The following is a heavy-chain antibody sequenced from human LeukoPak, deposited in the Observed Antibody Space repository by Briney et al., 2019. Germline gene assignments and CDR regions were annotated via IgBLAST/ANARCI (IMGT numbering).Heavy chain of an antibody. V-gene: IGHV3-23*01. CDR3: AKDDSRGSGSSGCFDP. D-gene: IGHD3-10*01. CDR2: ISGSGGST. CDR1: GFTFSSYA. Sequence: GGSLRLSCAASGFTFSSYAMSWVRQAPGKGLEWVSAISGSGGSTYYADSVKGRFTISRDNSKNTLYLQMNKLRAEDTSVYYCAKDDSRGSGSSGCFDPWGHGTLVTVSS. J-gene: IGHJ5*02.